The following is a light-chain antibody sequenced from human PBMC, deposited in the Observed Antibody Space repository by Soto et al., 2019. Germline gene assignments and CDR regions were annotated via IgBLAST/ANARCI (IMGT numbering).Light chain of an antibody. Sequence: EIVMTQSPATLSVSPGERATLSCRASQSVSSNLAWYQQKPGQAPRLLIYGASTRATGIPARFSGSESRTEFTLTIGSLQSEDFAVYYCQQYNNWPRTFGQGTKVEI. CDR3: QQYNNWPRT. J-gene: IGKJ1*01. CDR1: QSVSSN. V-gene: IGKV3-15*01. CDR2: GAS.